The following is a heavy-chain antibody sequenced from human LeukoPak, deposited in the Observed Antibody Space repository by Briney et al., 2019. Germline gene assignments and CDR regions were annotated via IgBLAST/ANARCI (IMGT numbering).Heavy chain of an antibody. V-gene: IGHV3-15*01. CDR1: GFTFSNTW. Sequence: GGSLRLSCAASGFTFSNTWMTWVRQAPGKGLEWVGRIKSKTDGGITDYAAPVKGRFTVSRDDSTNMLYLQMNSLKTEDTAVYYCVTGKSAWGQGTLVTVSS. CDR3: VTGKSA. CDR2: IKSKTDGGIT. J-gene: IGHJ5*02.